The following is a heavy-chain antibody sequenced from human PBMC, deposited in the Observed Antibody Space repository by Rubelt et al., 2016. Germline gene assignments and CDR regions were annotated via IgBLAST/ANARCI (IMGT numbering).Heavy chain of an antibody. CDR1: RFTFHDYG. D-gene: IGHD1-14*01. CDR3: ARDDGMRTVDC. Sequence: QEQLVESGGGVVQPGGSLRLSCVASRFTFHDYGMHWVRQAPGKGLDWVSLIWFDGTKKFYAESVKGRFTISRDNTKKLLFLQIKSLGAEDTALYYCARDDGMRTVDCWGQGTLVTVSS. V-gene: IGHV3-33*01. J-gene: IGHJ4*02. CDR2: IWFDGTKK.